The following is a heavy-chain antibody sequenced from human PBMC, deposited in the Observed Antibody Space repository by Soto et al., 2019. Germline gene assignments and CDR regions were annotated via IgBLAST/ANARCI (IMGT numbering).Heavy chain of an antibody. CDR2: ISQSGVT. V-gene: IGHV4-34*01. D-gene: IGHD3-3*02. J-gene: IGHJ6*02. CDR3: ARDAPVALGVPNSMDV. CDR1: GGSFSDSY. Sequence: SETLSLTCGFYGGSFSDSYWTWVRQSPGKGLEWIGEISQSGVTNYNPSLKSRVTISVDTSKSQFSLKLDSVTAADTAVYYCARDAPVALGVPNSMDVWGQGTTVTVSS.